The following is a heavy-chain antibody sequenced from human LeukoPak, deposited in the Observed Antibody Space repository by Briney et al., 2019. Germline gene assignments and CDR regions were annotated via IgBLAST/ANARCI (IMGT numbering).Heavy chain of an antibody. V-gene: IGHV3-33*08. Sequence: GGSLRLSCAASTFTFSSYGMHWVRQAPGKGLEWVAVIWYDGGNQYYADSVKGRFTISRDNSKNTLYLQMNSLRAEDTAVYYCAGGSPYYFDYWGQGTLVTVSS. CDR1: TFTFSSYG. D-gene: IGHD1-26*01. CDR3: AGGSPYYFDY. CDR2: IWYDGGNQ. J-gene: IGHJ4*02.